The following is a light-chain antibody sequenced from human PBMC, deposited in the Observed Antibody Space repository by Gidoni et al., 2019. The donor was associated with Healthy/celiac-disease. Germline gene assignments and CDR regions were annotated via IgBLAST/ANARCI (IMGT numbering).Light chain of an antibody. V-gene: IGKV1-5*03. CDR3: QQYTSYSWT. J-gene: IGKJ1*01. CDR1: HSISSW. CDR2: KAS. Sequence: DIQMTQSPSTLSASVGDRVTITCRASHSISSWLAWYQQKPGKAPKLLIYKASSLESGVPSRFSGSGSGTQFTLTISILQPDDFATYYCQQYTSYSWTFXPXTKLEI.